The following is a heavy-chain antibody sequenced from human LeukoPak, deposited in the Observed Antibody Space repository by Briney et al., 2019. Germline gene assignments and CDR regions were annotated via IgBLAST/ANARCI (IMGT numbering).Heavy chain of an antibody. CDR1: GFSFSNYG. CDR3: ARDPNGNPDFDY. D-gene: IGHD2-8*01. J-gene: IGHJ4*02. V-gene: IGHV3-21*05. Sequence: PGGSLRLSCTVSGFSFSNYGMDWVRQVPGKGLEWLSFIDSSSYTSYADSVKGRFTISRDNAENSLYLQMSSLTVEDTAVYYCARDPNGNPDFDYWGQGTLVTVSS. CDR2: IDSSSYT.